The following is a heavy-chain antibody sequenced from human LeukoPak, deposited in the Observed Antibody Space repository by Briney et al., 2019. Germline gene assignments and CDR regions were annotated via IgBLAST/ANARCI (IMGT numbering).Heavy chain of an antibody. Sequence: PGGSLRLSCAASGFTFSSYSMNWVRQAPGKGLEWVSSISSSSSYIYYADSVKGRLTISRDNSKDTLYLQMNSLRADDTAVYYCAKDSPVLTIWGQGTMVTVSS. V-gene: IGHV3-21*04. CDR3: AKDSPVLTI. J-gene: IGHJ3*02. D-gene: IGHD3-10*01. CDR1: GFTFSSYS. CDR2: ISSSSSYI.